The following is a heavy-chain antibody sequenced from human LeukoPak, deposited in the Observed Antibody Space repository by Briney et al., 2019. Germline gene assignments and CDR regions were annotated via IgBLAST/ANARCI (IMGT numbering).Heavy chain of an antibody. CDR1: GYTFTGYY. CDR2: INPNSGGT. J-gene: IGHJ5*02. CDR3: ARTIMITFGGADNWFDP. D-gene: IGHD3-16*01. V-gene: IGHV1-2*02. Sequence: ASVKVSCKASGYTFTGYYIHWVRQAPRHGREWMGWINPNSGGTNYAQKFQGRVTMTRDTSISTAYMELSRLRSDDTAVYYCARTIMITFGGADNWFDPWGQGTLVTVSS.